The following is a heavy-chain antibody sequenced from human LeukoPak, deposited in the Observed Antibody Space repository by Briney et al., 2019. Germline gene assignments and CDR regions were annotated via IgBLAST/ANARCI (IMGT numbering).Heavy chain of an antibody. J-gene: IGHJ3*01. D-gene: IGHD6-13*01. CDR3: ARISSSNWYNERGAFDV. CDR1: GGSISSSSYY. V-gene: IGHV4-61*01. Sequence: PSETLSLTCTVSGGSISSSSYYWSWLRQPLGKGLEWIGFVYYTGSTNYSPSLKSRVTISVDTSKSQFSLKLRSVTAADTAVYYCARISSSNWYNERGAFDVWGQGTMVTVSS. CDR2: VYYTGST.